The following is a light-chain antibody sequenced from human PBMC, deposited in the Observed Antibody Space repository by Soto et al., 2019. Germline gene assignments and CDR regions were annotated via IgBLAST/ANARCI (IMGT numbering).Light chain of an antibody. CDR3: SSYTGSTTLVV. CDR2: DVS. CDR1: SSDVGGYNY. V-gene: IGLV2-14*01. Sequence: QSALTQPASVSGSPGQSITISCTGTSSDVGGYNYVSRYQQHPGKAPKLMIYDVSNRPSGVSNRFSGSRSGNTASLTISGLQAEDEAHYYCSSYTGSTTLVVFGGGTKVTVL. J-gene: IGLJ2*01.